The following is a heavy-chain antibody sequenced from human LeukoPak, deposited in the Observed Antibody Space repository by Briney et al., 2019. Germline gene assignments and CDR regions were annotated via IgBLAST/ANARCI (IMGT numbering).Heavy chain of an antibody. J-gene: IGHJ4*02. CDR1: GYTFTSYG. CDR3: ARDHYYDSSGYYPLGY. D-gene: IGHD3-22*01. Sequence: ASVKVSCKASGYTFTSYGISWVRPAPGQGLEWMGWISAYNGNTNYAQKLQGRVTMTTDTSTSTAYMELRSLRSDDTAVYYCARDHYYDSSGYYPLGYWGQGTLVTVSS. CDR2: ISAYNGNT. V-gene: IGHV1-18*01.